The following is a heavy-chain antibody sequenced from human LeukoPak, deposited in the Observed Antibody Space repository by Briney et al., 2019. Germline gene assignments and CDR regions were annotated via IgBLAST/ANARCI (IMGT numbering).Heavy chain of an antibody. D-gene: IGHD3-10*01. V-gene: IGHV4-59*01. Sequence: SETLSLTCTVSGGSISSYYWSWIRQPPGKGLEWNGYIYYSGSTNYNPSLKSRVTISVDTSKNQFSLKLSSVTAADTAVYYCARVYGSGSYLNYMDVWGKGTTVTVSS. CDR1: GGSISSYY. J-gene: IGHJ6*03. CDR2: IYYSGST. CDR3: ARVYGSGSYLNYMDV.